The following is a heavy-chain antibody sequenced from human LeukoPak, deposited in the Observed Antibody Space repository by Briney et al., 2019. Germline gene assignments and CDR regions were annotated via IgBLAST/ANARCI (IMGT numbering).Heavy chain of an antibody. V-gene: IGHV3-30*04. D-gene: IGHD2-8*01. J-gene: IGHJ4*02. CDR2: ISSDGRQQ. CDR3: ALMSFDF. Sequence: GRSLRLSCSASGLIFSNYAMHWVRQAPGKGLEWVAVISSDGRQQNYADSVKGRFTISRDNSRNTVDLQMNSLRAEDTAVYFCALMSFDFWGQGTLVTVSS. CDR1: GLIFSNYA.